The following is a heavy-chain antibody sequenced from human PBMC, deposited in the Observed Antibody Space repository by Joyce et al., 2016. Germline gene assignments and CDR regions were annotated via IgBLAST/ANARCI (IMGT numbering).Heavy chain of an antibody. J-gene: IGHJ4*02. Sequence: EVQLVESGGGLVQPGGSPRLSCAASGFTFSSHWMSWVSQAPGKGLEWVANIKPDGSKNNYADSVKGRFIISRDNAKNSLYVQMHSLRAEDTAVYYCAREFKWNWDFWGQGTLVTVSS. CDR3: AREFKWNWDF. D-gene: IGHD1-1*01. CDR2: IKPDGSKN. V-gene: IGHV3-7*04. CDR1: GFTFSSHW.